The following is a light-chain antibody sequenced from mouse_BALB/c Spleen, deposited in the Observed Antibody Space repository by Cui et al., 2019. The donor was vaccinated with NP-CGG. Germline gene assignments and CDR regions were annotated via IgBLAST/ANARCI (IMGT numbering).Light chain of an antibody. CDR3: ALWYSNHWV. CDR2: GTN. Sequence: QALVTQDSALTTSPGETVTLTCRSSTGAGTTSNYANWVQEKPDHLFTGLIGGTNNRAPGVPARFSGSLIGDKAALTITGAQTEDETIYFCALWYSNHWVFGGGTKLTVL. CDR1: TGAGTTSNY. V-gene: IGLV1*01. J-gene: IGLJ1*01.